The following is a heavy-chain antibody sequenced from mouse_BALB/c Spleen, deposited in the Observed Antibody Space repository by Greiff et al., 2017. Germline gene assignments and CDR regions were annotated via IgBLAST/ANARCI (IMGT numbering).Heavy chain of an antibody. CDR3: ARRTGDY. CDR1: GYTFTSYW. D-gene: IGHD4-1*01. J-gene: IGHJ2*01. Sequence: VQLQQSGAELARPGASVKLSCKASGYTFTSYWMQWVKQRPGQGLEWIGAIYPGDGDTRYTQKFKGKATLTADKSSSTAYMQLSSLASEDSAVYYCARRTGDYWGQGTTLTVSS. CDR2: IYPGDGDT. V-gene: IGHV1-87*01.